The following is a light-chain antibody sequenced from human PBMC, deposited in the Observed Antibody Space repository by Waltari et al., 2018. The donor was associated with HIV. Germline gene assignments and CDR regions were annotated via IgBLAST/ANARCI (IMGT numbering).Light chain of an antibody. CDR3: KQGHTTPLT. CDR1: QDISRY. J-gene: IGKJ5*01. CDR2: AAS. V-gene: IGKV1-39*01. Sequence: DIHITQSPSSLSASVGDRVTITCRASQDISRYLNWDRHKLGKVPQLLIYAASNLQSVVPSRFSGSGSGTYFTLTISNRQPEDFATSDCKQGHTTPLTFGQGTRLELK.